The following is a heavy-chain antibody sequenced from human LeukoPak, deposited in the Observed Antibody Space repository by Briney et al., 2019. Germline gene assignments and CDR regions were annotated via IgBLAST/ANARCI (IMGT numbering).Heavy chain of an antibody. CDR2: INHSGST. V-gene: IGHV4-34*01. J-gene: IGHJ4*02. Sequence: SETLSLTCAVYGGSFSGYYWSWIRQPPGKGLEWIGEINHSGSTNYNPSLKSRVTISVDTSKNQFSLKLSSVTAADTAVYYCASSGRYCTNGVCPWGYWGQGTLVTVSS. D-gene: IGHD2-8*01. CDR3: ASSGRYCTNGVCPWGY. CDR1: GGSFSGYY.